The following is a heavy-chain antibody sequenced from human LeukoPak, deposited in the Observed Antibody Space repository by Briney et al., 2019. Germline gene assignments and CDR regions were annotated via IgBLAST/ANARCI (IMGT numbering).Heavy chain of an antibody. CDR3: ARALGYCDS. CDR1: GFTFSNFA. J-gene: IGHJ5*01. V-gene: IGHV3-23*01. Sequence: PGGSLRLSCTASGFTFSNFAMSWVRQAPGKGLDWVSAISPTSGTTFYADSVKGRFTISRDNSKNTVYLQMNSLRAEDTAVYYCARALGYCDSWGQGTLVTVSS. CDR2: ISPTSGTT. D-gene: IGHD2-15*01.